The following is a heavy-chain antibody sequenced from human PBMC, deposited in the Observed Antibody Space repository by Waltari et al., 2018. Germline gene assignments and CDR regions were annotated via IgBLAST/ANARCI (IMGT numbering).Heavy chain of an antibody. CDR2: VYPGDSNT. V-gene: IGHV5-51*01. Sequence: WCGCVRQRPEKGREWMGVVYPGDSNTMYSPSFQGQVTFSADESTDTAYLQWTSLKASDTAIYYCARRAYQYYFDYWGQGTLVTVSS. D-gene: IGHD2-21*01. CDR3: ARRAYQYYFDY. CDR1: W. J-gene: IGHJ4*02.